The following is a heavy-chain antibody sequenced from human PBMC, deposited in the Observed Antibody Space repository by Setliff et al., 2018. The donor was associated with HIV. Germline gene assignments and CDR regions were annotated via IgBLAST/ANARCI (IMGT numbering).Heavy chain of an antibody. Sequence: GGSLRLSCAASGFTFSDYWMSWVRQAPGKGLEWVASIKEGGSEKYYVASVKGRFTMSRDNAKNSLYLQMNSLRADDTAVYYCARDRDSVRDTIFGGAQYYYYMDVWGKGTTVTVSS. CDR3: ARDRDSVRDTIFGGAQYYYYMDV. J-gene: IGHJ6*03. CDR2: IKEGGSEK. V-gene: IGHV3-7*01. CDR1: GFTFSDYW. D-gene: IGHD3-3*01.